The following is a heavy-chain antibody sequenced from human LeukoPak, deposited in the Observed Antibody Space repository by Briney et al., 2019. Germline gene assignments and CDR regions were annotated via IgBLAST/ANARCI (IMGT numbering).Heavy chain of an antibody. D-gene: IGHD6-13*01. V-gene: IGHV4-34*01. J-gene: IGHJ4*02. CDR3: ARAGIAAAGTYQWSFDY. CDR1: GGSFSGYY. CDR2: INHSGST. Sequence: SETLSLTCAVYGGSFSGYYWSWIRQPPGKGLEWIGEINHSGSTNYNPSLKSRVTISVDTSKNQFTLKLSSVTAADTAVYYCARAGIAAAGTYQWSFDYWGQGTLVSVSS.